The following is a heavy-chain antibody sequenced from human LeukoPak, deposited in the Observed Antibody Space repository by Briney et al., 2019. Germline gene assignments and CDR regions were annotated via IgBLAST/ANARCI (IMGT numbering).Heavy chain of an antibody. CDR3: ARFDRFNSGYSSYYYYMDV. V-gene: IGHV5-51*01. J-gene: IGHJ6*03. CDR1: GYSFTNYW. CDR2: IYPGDSDT. Sequence: GESLKISCXGSGYSFTNYWIGWVRQMPGKGLEWTGIIYPGDSDTRYSPSLQRQVTISADKSISTAYLQWSSVKASDTAMYYCARFDRFNSGYSSYYYYMDVWGKGTTVTVSS. D-gene: IGHD4-23*01.